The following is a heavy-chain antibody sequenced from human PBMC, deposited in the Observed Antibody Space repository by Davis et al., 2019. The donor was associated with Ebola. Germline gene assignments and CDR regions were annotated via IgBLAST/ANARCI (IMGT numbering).Heavy chain of an antibody. V-gene: IGHV3-9*01. CDR1: GFTFDDYA. D-gene: IGHD6-13*01. CDR2: ISWNSGSI. Sequence: GGSLRLSCAASGFTFDDYAMHWVRQAPGKGLEWVSGISWNSGSIGYADSVKGRFTISRDNSKNTLHLQMNSLRAEDTAVYYCAKDRGISSSHYYYGMDVWGQGTTVTVSS. J-gene: IGHJ6*02. CDR3: AKDRGISSSHYYYGMDV.